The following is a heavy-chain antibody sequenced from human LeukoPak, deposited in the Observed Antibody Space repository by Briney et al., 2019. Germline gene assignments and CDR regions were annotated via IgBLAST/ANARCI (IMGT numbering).Heavy chain of an antibody. D-gene: IGHD1-1*01. CDR3: ATDQYRVSDIHNWNHRTQAPYYYYYYMDV. V-gene: IGHV1-24*01. J-gene: IGHJ6*03. Sequence: GASVKVSCKVSGYTLTELSMHWVRQAPGKGLEWMGGFDPEDGETIYAQTFQGRVTMTEDTPTDTAYMELSSLRSEDTAVYYCATDQYRVSDIHNWNHRTQAPYYYYYYMDVWGKGTTVTVSS. CDR1: GYTLTELS. CDR2: FDPEDGET.